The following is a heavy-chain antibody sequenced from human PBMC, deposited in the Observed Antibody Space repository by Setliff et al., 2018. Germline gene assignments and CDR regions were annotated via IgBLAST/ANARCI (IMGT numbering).Heavy chain of an antibody. D-gene: IGHD2-2*02. CDR1: GGTFSSYA. CDR3: ARDSRGLVPAAIEGSYYYYGMDV. V-gene: IGHV1-69*13. Sequence: GASVKVSCKASGGTFSSYAISWVRQAPGQGLEWMGGIIPIFGTANYAQKFQGRVTITADESTSTAYMELSSLRSEDTAVYYCARDSRGLVPAAIEGSYYYYGMDVWGQGTTVTV. CDR2: IIPIFGTA. J-gene: IGHJ6*02.